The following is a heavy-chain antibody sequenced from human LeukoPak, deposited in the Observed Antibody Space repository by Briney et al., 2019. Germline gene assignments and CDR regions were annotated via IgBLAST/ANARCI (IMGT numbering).Heavy chain of an antibody. CDR3: ARETDSSGYWVDY. Sequence: GGSLRLSCAASGFTFSTYWMHWVRHAPGKGLLWVSRINSDGSSTSYADSVKGGFTISRDTAKNTLYLHMNRLRAQETAAYYCARETDSSGYWVDYWGQGTLVTVSS. CDR1: GFTFSTYW. V-gene: IGHV3-74*01. D-gene: IGHD3-22*01. J-gene: IGHJ4*02. CDR2: INSDGSST.